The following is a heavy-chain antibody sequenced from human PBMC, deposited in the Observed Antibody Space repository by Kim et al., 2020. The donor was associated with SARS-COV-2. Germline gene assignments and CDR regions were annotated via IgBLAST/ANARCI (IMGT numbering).Heavy chain of an antibody. CDR2: INPSGGST. V-gene: IGHV1-46*01. CDR3: ASHRVAAGRNYYYYGMDV. Sequence: ASVKVSCKASGYTFTSYYMHWVRQAPGQGLEWMGIINPSGGSTSYAQKFQGRVTMTRDTSTSTVYMELSSLRSEDTAVYYCASHRVAAGRNYYYYGMDVWGQGTTVTVSS. J-gene: IGHJ6*02. D-gene: IGHD6-13*01. CDR1: GYTFTSYY.